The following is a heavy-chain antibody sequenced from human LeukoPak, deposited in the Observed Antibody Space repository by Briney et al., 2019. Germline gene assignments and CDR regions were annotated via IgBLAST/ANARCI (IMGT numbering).Heavy chain of an antibody. CDR2: INHSGST. V-gene: IGHV4-34*01. Sequence: SETLSLTCAVYGGSFSGYYWSWIRQPPGKGLEWIGEINHSGSTNYIPSLKSRVTISVDTSKNQFSLKLSSVTAADTAVYYCARGRSYDYVWGSYRRNWFDPWGQGTLVTVSS. D-gene: IGHD3-16*02. CDR3: ARGRSYDYVWGSYRRNWFDP. CDR1: GGSFSGYY. J-gene: IGHJ5*02.